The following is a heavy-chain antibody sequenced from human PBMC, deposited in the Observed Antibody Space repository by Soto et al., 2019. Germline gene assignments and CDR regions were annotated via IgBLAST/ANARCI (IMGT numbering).Heavy chain of an antibody. CDR1: GGTFSKDA. V-gene: IGHV1-69*01. CDR3: TRVLGYTFEPGKTRYYAMDV. J-gene: IGHJ6*02. D-gene: IGHD5-18*01. CDR2: LIPVFGSP. Sequence: QVQLVQSGAEVKKPGSSVTVSCKTSGGTFSKDAINWVRQAPGQGLEWMGLLIPVFGSPIYAQRFQGRIRLTADESTSTAFMDLSSIRSEDTAVYYCTRVLGYTFEPGKTRYYAMDVWGQGTTVSVSS.